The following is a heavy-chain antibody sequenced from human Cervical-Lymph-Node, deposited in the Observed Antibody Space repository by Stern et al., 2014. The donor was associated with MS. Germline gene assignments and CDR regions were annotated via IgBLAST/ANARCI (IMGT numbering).Heavy chain of an antibody. CDR3: ARQRYFDY. V-gene: IGHV5-51*01. Sequence: VQLVESGPEVKRPGESLKISCQASGYTFTSYWIGWVRQMPGKGLEWIAIIFPGGSDIRYSPSFQRPVTISADKSSSTAYLQGNNLKASDTAIYYCARQRYFDYWGQGTLVTVSS. CDR1: GYTFTSYW. CDR2: IFPGGSDI. J-gene: IGHJ4*02.